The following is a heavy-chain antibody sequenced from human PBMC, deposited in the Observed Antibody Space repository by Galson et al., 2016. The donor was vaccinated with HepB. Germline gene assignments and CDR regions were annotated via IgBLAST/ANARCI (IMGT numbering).Heavy chain of an antibody. CDR1: GDTFSGYY. V-gene: IGHV1-2*02. CDR2: INPKSGGT. J-gene: IGHJ4*02. Sequence: SVKVSCKASGDTFSGYYMHWVRQAPGQGLEWMGWINPKSGGTYYAQKFQGRVTMTTDTSSSTLYMELSRLRSDDAAIYFCANDQGGGYFDYWGQGTQVTVFS. CDR3: ANDQGGGYFDY. D-gene: IGHD3-16*01.